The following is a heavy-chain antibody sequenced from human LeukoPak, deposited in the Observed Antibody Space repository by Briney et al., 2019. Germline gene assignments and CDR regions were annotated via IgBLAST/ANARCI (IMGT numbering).Heavy chain of an antibody. J-gene: IGHJ4*02. CDR2: ISRSSRTI. CDR1: GFTFSSYS. V-gene: IGHV3-48*02. D-gene: IGHD5-18*01. Sequence: GGSLRLSCAASGFTFSSYSMIWVRQAPGKGLEWVSHISRSSRTIYYADSVKGRFTISRDSAKNSLYLQMNSLRDGDTAVYYCARMIDYNYGYAFGYWGQGTLVTVSS. CDR3: ARMIDYNYGYAFGY.